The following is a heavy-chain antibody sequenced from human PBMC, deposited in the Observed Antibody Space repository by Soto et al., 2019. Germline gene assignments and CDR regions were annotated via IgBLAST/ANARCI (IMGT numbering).Heavy chain of an antibody. CDR3: GKERRGSGWFVCNY. D-gene: IGHD6-19*01. J-gene: IGHJ4*02. CDR2: ISKSGTVI. Sequence: VGSLRLSCAASGSTFSSSEMHWVRQAPGKGLEWVSYISKSGTVIYYADSVKGRFTISRDNAKNLLYLQMNSLRDDDTAVYYCGKERRGSGWFVCNYWGQGVLVTVSS. V-gene: IGHV3-48*03. CDR1: GSTFSSSE.